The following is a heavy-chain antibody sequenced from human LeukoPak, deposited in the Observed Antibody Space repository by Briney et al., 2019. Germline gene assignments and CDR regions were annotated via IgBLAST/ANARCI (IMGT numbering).Heavy chain of an antibody. J-gene: IGHJ3*02. V-gene: IGHV3-64*01. CDR2: ISRHGGGT. Sequence: GGSLRLSCAASGFTFSNYAMHWVRQAPGKGLEYVSAISRHGGGTYYANSVKGRFTISRDNSKNTLYLQMGSLRAEDMAVFYCARVGDNDAFDIWGQGTVVTVSS. CDR1: GFTFSNYA. D-gene: IGHD4-17*01. CDR3: ARVGDNDAFDI.